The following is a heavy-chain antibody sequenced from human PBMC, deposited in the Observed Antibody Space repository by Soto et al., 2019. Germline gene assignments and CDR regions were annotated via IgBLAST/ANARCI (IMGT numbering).Heavy chain of an antibody. Sequence: PGGSLRLSCAASGFTFSSYGMHWVRQAPGKGLEWVAVIWYDGSNKYYADSVKGRFTISRDNSKNTLYLQMNSLRAEDTAVYYCARGRSPKVRYGMDVWGQGTTVTVSS. CDR2: IWYDGSNK. V-gene: IGHV3-33*08. CDR3: ARGRSPKVRYGMDV. CDR1: GFTFSSYG. J-gene: IGHJ6*02.